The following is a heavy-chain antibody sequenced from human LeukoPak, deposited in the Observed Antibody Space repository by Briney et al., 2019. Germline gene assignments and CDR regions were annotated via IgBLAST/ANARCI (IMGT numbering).Heavy chain of an antibody. D-gene: IGHD6-19*01. CDR3: ARDPTSFHSSGYYLFDY. CDR1: GFTFGSYT. V-gene: IGHV3-30*04. CDR2: ISSDGRNK. J-gene: IGHJ4*02. Sequence: GRSLRLSCAASGFTFGSYTMHWVRQAPGQGLEWVAAISSDGRNKYYTDSVKGRFTISRDNSKNTLSLQMNSLRAEDTAVYYCARDPTSFHSSGYYLFDYWGQGTLVTVSS.